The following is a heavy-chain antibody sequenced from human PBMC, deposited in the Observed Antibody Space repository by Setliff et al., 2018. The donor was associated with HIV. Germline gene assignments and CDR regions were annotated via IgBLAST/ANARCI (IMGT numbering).Heavy chain of an antibody. J-gene: IGHJ3*02. CDR1: GYTFTSYG. CDR3: ARGGGGYYYVGAVDI. CDR2: ISAYNGNT. V-gene: IGHV1-18*01. D-gene: IGHD3-22*01. Sequence: ASVKVSCKASGYTFTSYGLNWVRQAPGQGLEWMGWISAYNGNTNYAQKLQGRVTMTTDTSTSTAYMELRSLRSEDTAVYYCARGGGGYYYVGAVDIWGQGTVVTVSS.